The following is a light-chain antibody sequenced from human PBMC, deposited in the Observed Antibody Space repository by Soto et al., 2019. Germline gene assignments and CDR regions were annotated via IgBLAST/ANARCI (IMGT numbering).Light chain of an antibody. CDR2: DDT. J-gene: IGLJ3*02. CDR3: CSHAGSYTWV. V-gene: IGLV2-11*01. Sequence: QSALTQPRSVSGSPGQSVTISCTGTSSDVGVYKYVSWYEHHPGKALKLIIYDDTKRPSGVPDRFSASKSGNTASLTISGLQAEDEADYYCCSHAGSYTWVFGGGTKLTVL. CDR1: SSDVGVYKY.